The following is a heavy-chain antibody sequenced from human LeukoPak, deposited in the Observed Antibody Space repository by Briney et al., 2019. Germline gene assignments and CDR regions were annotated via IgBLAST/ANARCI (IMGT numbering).Heavy chain of an antibody. J-gene: IGHJ4*02. CDR2: IRYDGSDK. V-gene: IGHV3-30*02. CDR1: GFTFSSYG. D-gene: IGHD3-22*01. CDR3: AKDLGTSGSYFDY. Sequence: GGSLRLSCAASGFTFSSYGIHWVRQAPVKGLEWVAFIRYDGSDKYFADIVKGRFTISRDNSKNTVYLQMNSLRAEDTAVYYCAKDLGTSGSYFDYWGQGTLVTVSS.